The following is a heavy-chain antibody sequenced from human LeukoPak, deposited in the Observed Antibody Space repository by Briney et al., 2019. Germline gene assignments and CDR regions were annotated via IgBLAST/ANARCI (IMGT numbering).Heavy chain of an antibody. J-gene: IGHJ4*02. CDR1: GGTFSSYA. CDR3: AREDSSSRDGIYYLDY. V-gene: IGHV1-69*04. CDR2: IIPILGIA. D-gene: IGHD6-13*01. Sequence: SVKVSCKASGGTFSSYAISWVRQAPGQGLEWMGRIIPILGIANYAQKFQGRVTITADKSTSTAYMELSSLRSEDTAVYYCAREDSSSRDGIYYLDYWGQGTLVTVSS.